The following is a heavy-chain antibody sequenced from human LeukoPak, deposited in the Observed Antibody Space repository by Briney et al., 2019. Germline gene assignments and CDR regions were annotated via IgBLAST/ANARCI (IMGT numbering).Heavy chain of an antibody. Sequence: PGVSLRLSCAASGFTFSSYGMHRVRQAPGKGLEWVAVIWYDGSSKYYADSVKGRFTISRDNSKNTLYLQMNSLRAEDTAVYYCARDWANYYYYGMDVWGQGTTVTVSS. D-gene: IGHD3-16*01. CDR2: IWYDGSSK. CDR1: GFTFSSYG. CDR3: ARDWANYYYYGMDV. J-gene: IGHJ6*02. V-gene: IGHV3-33*01.